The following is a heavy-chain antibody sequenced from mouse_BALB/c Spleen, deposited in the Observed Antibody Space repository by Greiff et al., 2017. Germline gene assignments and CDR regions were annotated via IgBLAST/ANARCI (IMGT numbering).Heavy chain of an antibody. J-gene: IGHJ3*01. V-gene: IGHV1-63*02. CDR3: APEENYRYDAWFAY. Sequence: QVQLQQSGAELVRPGTSVKISCKASGYTFTNYWLGWVKQRPGHGLEWIGDIYPGGGYTNYNEKFKGKATLTADTSSSTAYMQLSSLTSEDSAVYFGAPEENYRYDAWFAYWGQGTLVTVSA. D-gene: IGHD2-14*01. CDR2: IYPGGGYT. CDR1: GYTFTNYW.